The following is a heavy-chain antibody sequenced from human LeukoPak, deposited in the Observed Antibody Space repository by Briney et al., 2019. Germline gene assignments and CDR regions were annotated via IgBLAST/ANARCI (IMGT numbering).Heavy chain of an antibody. D-gene: IGHD2-2*03. Sequence: GGSLRLSCVVSGLTFSNYCMTWVRQAPGKGLEWVAVISDDGSNKYYADSVKGRFTISRDNSKNTLYLQMNRLRAEDTAVYYCARVDDLDAFDIWGQGTMVTVSS. CDR2: ISDDGSNK. CDR1: GLTFSNYC. J-gene: IGHJ3*02. V-gene: IGHV3-30*03. CDR3: ARVDDLDAFDI.